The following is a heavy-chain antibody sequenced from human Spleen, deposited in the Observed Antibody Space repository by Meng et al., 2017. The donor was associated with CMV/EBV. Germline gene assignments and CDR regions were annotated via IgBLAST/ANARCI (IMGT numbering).Heavy chain of an antibody. CDR2: IKTDGTST. CDR3: ASRVSTSFDY. Sequence: LSCAASGFAFSNYWMHWVRQAPGEGLVWVSHIKTDGTSTTYADSVKGRFTVSRDNAKNALYLQMNGLRAEDTAVYYCASRVSTSFDYWGQGILVTVSS. D-gene: IGHD5/OR15-5a*01. V-gene: IGHV3-74*01. CDR1: GFAFSNYW. J-gene: IGHJ4*02.